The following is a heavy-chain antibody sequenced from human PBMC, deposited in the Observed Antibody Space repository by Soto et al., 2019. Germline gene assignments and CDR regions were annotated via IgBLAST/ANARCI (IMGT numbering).Heavy chain of an antibody. CDR3: VRRRDLDY. V-gene: IGHV3-49*03. CDR1: GFTFGDYA. CDR2: IRSKAYGGAI. Sequence: EVQLEESGGGLVQPGRSLRLSCTGSGFTFGDYAMSWFRQAPGKGLEWVGVIRSKAYGGAIEYAASVKGRFTISRDDSKSIAYLQMNSLKTEDTAVYYCVRRRDLDYWGQGTLVTVSS. J-gene: IGHJ4*02.